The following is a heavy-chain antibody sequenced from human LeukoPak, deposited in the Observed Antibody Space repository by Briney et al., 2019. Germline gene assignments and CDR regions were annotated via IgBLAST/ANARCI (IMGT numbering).Heavy chain of an antibody. CDR2: VHRSGDT. CDR3: ARDDLEYSVHYGMDV. Sequence: SEPLSLTCSVSGGSISSYYWSWIRQPAGRGLEWIGRVHRSGDTNYNPSLKSRLTMSVETSKNQISLRLRSVSAADTAVYYCARDDLEYSVHYGMDVWGQGTTVTVSS. CDR1: GGSISSYY. J-gene: IGHJ6*02. V-gene: IGHV4-4*07. D-gene: IGHD3-3*01.